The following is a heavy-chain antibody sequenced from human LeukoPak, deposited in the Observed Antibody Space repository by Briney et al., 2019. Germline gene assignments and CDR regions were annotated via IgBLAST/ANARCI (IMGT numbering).Heavy chain of an antibody. CDR3: VQITPGTIEH. V-gene: IGHV4-39*01. J-gene: IGHJ1*01. Sequence: PSETLSLTCTVSGGSLSNFNYHWAWIPKPPGKGLECVGNIYPSGATYYNASLKSRVTISIDSSKSQFSLRLSSVTAADTAAYYCVQITPGTIEHWGQGTLVTVSS. CDR2: IYPSGAT. CDR1: GGSLSNFNYH. D-gene: IGHD1-7*01.